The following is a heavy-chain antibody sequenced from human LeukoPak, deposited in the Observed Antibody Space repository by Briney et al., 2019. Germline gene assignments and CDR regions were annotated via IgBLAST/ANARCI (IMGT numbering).Heavy chain of an antibody. Sequence: PGGSLRLSCAASGXTFSNAWMSWVRQAPGKGQEWVGRIKSNADGGTTDYAAPVKGRFIILRDDSENTLYLQMNSLKTEDTAVYYCSTDDGYFDYWGQGTLV. CDR2: IKSNADGGTT. CDR1: GXTFSNAW. V-gene: IGHV3-15*01. CDR3: STDDGYFDY. J-gene: IGHJ4*02.